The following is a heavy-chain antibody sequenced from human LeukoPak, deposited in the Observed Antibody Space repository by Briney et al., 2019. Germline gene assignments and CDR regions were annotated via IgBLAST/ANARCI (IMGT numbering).Heavy chain of an antibody. CDR2: IYCSGST. D-gene: IGHD3-3*01. J-gene: IGHJ6*03. Sequence: SETLSLTCTVSGGSISSHYWSWIRQPPGKGLEWIGYIYCSGSTNYNPSLKSRVTISVDTSKNQFSLKLSSVTAADTAVYYCARDRAYYDFWSGSPSGYMDVWGKGTTVTVSS. CDR3: ARDRAYYDFWSGSPSGYMDV. CDR1: GGSISSHY. V-gene: IGHV4-59*11.